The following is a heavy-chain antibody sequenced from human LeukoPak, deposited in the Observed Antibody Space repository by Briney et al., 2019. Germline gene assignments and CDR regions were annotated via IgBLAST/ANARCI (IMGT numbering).Heavy chain of an antibody. D-gene: IGHD3-10*01. Sequence: SETLSLTCTVSGGSISSGSYYWGWIRQPPGKGLEWIGSIYYSGNTYYNPSLKSRVTISVDTSKNQFSLKLSSVTAADTAVYYCARRDNYYGSENFDSWGQGTLVTVSS. CDR3: ARRDNYYGSENFDS. V-gene: IGHV4-39*01. CDR1: GGSISSGSYY. CDR2: IYYSGNT. J-gene: IGHJ4*02.